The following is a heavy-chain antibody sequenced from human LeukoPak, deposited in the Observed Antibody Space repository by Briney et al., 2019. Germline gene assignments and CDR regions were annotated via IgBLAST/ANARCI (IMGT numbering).Heavy chain of an antibody. CDR2: ISYDGSNK. Sequence: GGSLRLSCAASGFTFSGYAMHWVRQAPGKGLEWVAVISYDGSNKYYADSVKGRFTISRDNSQNTLYLQMNSLRAEDTAVYYCARDLRVVVISDAFDIWGQGTMVTVSS. CDR1: GFTFSGYA. CDR3: ARDLRVVVISDAFDI. D-gene: IGHD3-22*01. J-gene: IGHJ3*02. V-gene: IGHV3-30-3*01.